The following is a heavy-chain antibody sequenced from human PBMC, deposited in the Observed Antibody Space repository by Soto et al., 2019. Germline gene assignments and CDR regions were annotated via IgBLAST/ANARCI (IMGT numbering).Heavy chain of an antibody. Sequence: GGSLRLSCAASGFTFSSYAMSWVRQAPGKGLEWVSAISGSGGSTYYADSVKGRFTISRDNSKNTLYLQMNSLRAEDTAIYYCAKDLTSTSRTPELWGQGTLVTVSS. CDR1: GFTFSSYA. V-gene: IGHV3-23*01. J-gene: IGHJ1*01. CDR2: ISGSGGST. D-gene: IGHD2-2*01. CDR3: AKDLTSTSRTPEL.